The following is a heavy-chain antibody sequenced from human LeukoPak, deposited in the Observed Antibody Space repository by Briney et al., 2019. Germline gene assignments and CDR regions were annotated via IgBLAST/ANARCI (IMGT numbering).Heavy chain of an antibody. D-gene: IGHD2-8*01. V-gene: IGHV3-23*01. CDR3: AKGMVYLNEGWFDP. CDR1: GFTFSSYA. J-gene: IGHJ5*02. CDR2: ISGSGGST. Sequence: GGSLRLSCAASGFTFSSYAMSWVRQAPGKGLEWVAVISGSGGSTYYADSVKGRFTISRDNSKNTLYLQMNSLRAEDTAIYYCAKGMVYLNEGWFDPWGTGTLVTVSS.